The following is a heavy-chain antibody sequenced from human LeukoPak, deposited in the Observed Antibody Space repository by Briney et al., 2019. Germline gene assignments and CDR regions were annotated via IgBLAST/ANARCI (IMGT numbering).Heavy chain of an antibody. CDR2: ISSSGSTI. CDR3: ARRGDYGDY. CDR1: GFTFSDYY. J-gene: IGHJ4*02. Sequence: GGSLRLSCAASGFTFSDYYMSWIRQAPGRGREWVSYISSSGSTIYYADSAKGRFTISRDNAKNSLYLQMNSLRPEDTAVYYRARRGDYGDYWGQGTLVTVSS. D-gene: IGHD4-17*01. V-gene: IGHV3-11*04.